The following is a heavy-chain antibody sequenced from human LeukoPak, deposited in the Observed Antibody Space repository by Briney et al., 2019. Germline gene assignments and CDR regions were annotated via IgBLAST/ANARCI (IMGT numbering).Heavy chain of an antibody. V-gene: IGHV3-21*01. CDR3: ARALNDYSNYYFDY. J-gene: IGHJ4*02. D-gene: IGHD4-11*01. CDR2: ISSSSSYI. CDR1: GFTFSSYS. Sequence: GGSLRLSCAASGFTFSSYSMNWVRQAPGKGLEWVSSISSSSSYIYYADSVKGRFTISRDNAKNSLYLQMNSLRAEDTAVYYCARALNDYSNYYFDYWGQGTLVTVSS.